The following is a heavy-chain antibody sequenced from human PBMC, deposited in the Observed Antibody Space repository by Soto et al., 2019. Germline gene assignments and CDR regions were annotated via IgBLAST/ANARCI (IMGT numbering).Heavy chain of an antibody. CDR3: ARGGGYCSATRCPYVVDF. CDR2: INSDASST. J-gene: IGHJ4*02. V-gene: IGHV3-74*01. Sequence: QLVESGGGLVQPGGSLRLSCAASGFSFSNYWMHWVRQGPGKGLVWVSRINSDASSTTYADSVKGRFTISRDNAKNTLYLQMNSLRAEDTAVYYCARGGGYCSATRCPYVVDFWGQGSLVTVSS. CDR1: GFSFSNYW. D-gene: IGHD2-15*01.